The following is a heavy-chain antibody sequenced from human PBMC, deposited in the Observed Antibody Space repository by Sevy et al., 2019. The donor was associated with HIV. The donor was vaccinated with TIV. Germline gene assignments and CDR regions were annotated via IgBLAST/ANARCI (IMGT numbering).Heavy chain of an antibody. CDR2: ISGSGRFT. Sequence: GGSLRLSCSASEFTFSSYAMSWVRQAPGKGLEWVSSISGSGRFTYYADFVEGRFIISRDNSKNTLYLQMNSLRAEDTAVYYCATSRYCSGGSCYGADYYYGMDVWGQGTTVTVSS. V-gene: IGHV3-23*01. J-gene: IGHJ6*02. D-gene: IGHD2-15*01. CDR3: ATSRYCSGGSCYGADYYYGMDV. CDR1: EFTFSSYA.